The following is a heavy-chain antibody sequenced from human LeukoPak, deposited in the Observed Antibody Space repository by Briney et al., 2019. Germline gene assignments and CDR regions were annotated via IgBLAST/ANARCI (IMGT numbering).Heavy chain of an antibody. V-gene: IGHV4-61*02. D-gene: IGHD6-19*01. Sequence: PSQTLSLTCTVSGASITSGSYQWSWIRQPAGKGLEWIGRIYTSGSTSYNPSLKSRVTISIDTSKNQFSLKLTSVTAADTAVYYCARAQWLADDVFDVWGQGTMVTVSS. CDR2: IYTSGST. CDR1: GASITSGSYQ. J-gene: IGHJ3*01. CDR3: ARAQWLADDVFDV.